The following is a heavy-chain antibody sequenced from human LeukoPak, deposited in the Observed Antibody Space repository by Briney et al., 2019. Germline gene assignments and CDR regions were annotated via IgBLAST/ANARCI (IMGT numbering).Heavy chain of an antibody. Sequence: SETLSLTCTVSGGSISSYYWSWIWQPPGKGLEWIGHIYYSGSTNYNPSLKSRVTISIDTSKNQFSLRLSSVTAADTAVYYCARGAAGYSYGWGQGTLVTVSS. D-gene: IGHD5-18*01. V-gene: IGHV4-59*01. CDR1: GGSISSYY. J-gene: IGHJ4*02. CDR2: IYYSGST. CDR3: ARGAAGYSYG.